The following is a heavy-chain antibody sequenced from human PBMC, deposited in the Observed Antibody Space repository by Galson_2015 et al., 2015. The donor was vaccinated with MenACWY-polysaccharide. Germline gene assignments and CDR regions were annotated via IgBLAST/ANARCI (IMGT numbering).Heavy chain of an antibody. CDR2: ISGSGAST. J-gene: IGHJ4*02. CDR3: ANPGLSTGRTSDVDY. Sequence: SLRLSCAASGFTFNSYTMSWVRQAPGKGLEWVSAISGSGASTYHADSVKGRFTISRDNSKNTLYLQMNSLRADDTAVYYCANPGLSTGRTSDVDYWGQGTLVTVSS. V-gene: IGHV3-23*01. D-gene: IGHD1-14*01. CDR1: GFTFNSYT.